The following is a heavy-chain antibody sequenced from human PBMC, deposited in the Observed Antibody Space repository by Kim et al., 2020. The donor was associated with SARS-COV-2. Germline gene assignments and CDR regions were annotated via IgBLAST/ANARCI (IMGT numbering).Heavy chain of an antibody. CDR2: ISYDGSNK. CDR3: ARDEGYNGYPMIAVAGTLDY. Sequence: GGSLRLSCAASGFTFSSYAMHWVRQAPGKGLEWVAVISYDGSNKYYADSVKGRFTISRDNSKNTLYLQMNSLRAEDTAVYYCARDEGYNGYPMIAVAGTLDYWGQGTLVTVSS. V-gene: IGHV3-30*04. CDR1: GFTFSSYA. J-gene: IGHJ4*02. D-gene: IGHD6-19*01.